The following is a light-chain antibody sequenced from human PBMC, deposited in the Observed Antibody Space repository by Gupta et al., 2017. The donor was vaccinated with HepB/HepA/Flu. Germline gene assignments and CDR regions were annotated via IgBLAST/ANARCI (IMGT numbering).Light chain of an antibody. Sequence: QSVLTQPPSLSGAPGQRVTISCTGSSSNIGTPYNIHWYQQLPGTAPKLIMYDNNNRPSGVPNRFSGSKSGTSASLAITGLQAEDEADYYCQSFDSSRSAWVFGGGTKLTVL. J-gene: IGLJ3*02. CDR3: QSFDSSRSAWV. V-gene: IGLV1-40*01. CDR2: DNN. CDR1: SSNIGTPYN.